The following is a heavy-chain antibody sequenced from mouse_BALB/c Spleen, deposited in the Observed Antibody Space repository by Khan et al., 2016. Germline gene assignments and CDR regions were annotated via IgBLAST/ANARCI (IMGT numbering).Heavy chain of an antibody. J-gene: IGHJ4*01. CDR1: GYNIKDNY. Sequence: EVQLQESGAELVKPGASVKLSCTASGYNIKDNYMHWVKQRPEQGLEWIGRIDPANGNTKYDPKFKGKATLTADTSSNTAYLQLSSLTSEDTAVYYCARSPFCCGNCYYSDYWGQGTTITGTS. CDR2: IDPANGNT. V-gene: IGHV14-3*02. D-gene: IGHD1-1*01. CDR3: ARSPFCCGNCYYSDY.